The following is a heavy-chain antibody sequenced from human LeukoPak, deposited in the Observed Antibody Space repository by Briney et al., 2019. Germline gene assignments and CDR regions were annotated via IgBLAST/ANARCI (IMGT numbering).Heavy chain of an antibody. Sequence: SVKVSCKASGGTFSSYAISWVRQAPGQGLEWMGGIIPIFGTANYAQKFQGRVTITADESTSTAYMELSSLRSEDTAVYFCARLGFYSGYFDHWGQGILVTVSS. D-gene: IGHD2-15*01. V-gene: IGHV1-69*01. CDR1: GGTFSSYA. CDR3: ARLGFYSGYFDH. CDR2: IIPIFGTA. J-gene: IGHJ4*02.